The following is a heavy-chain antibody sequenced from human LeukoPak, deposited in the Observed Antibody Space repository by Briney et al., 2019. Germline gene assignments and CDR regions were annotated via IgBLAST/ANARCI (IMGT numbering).Heavy chain of an antibody. CDR2: INPNSGGT. J-gene: IGHJ3*02. CDR1: GYTFTGYY. CDR3: ARGGNAGGNAFDI. V-gene: IGHV1-2*02. Sequence: ASVKVSCKASGYTFTGYYMHWVRQAPGQGLEWMGWINPNSGGTNYAQKFQGRVTMTRDTSISTAYMALSRLRSDDTAVYYCARGGNAGGNAFDIWGQGTMVTVSS. D-gene: IGHD3-16*01.